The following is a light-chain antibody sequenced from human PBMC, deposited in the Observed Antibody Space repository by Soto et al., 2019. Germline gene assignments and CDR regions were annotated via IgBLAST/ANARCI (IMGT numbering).Light chain of an antibody. CDR2: DAS. Sequence: EIVMTQSPATLSLSPGERATLSRRASQSVSSYLAWYQQKPGQAPRLLIYDASNRAAGIPARFSGSGSGTDFTLTISSLEPEDFAIYYCQQRQYWPPITFGQGTRLEIK. V-gene: IGKV3-11*01. CDR1: QSVSSY. J-gene: IGKJ5*01. CDR3: QQRQYWPPIT.